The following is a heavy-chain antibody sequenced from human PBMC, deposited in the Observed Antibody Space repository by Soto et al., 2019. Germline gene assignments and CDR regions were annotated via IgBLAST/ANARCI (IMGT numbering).Heavy chain of an antibody. CDR3: ARDFRDYDILTGPSYYGMDV. CDR1: GGSISSGGYY. Sequence: QVQLQESGPGLVKPSQTLSLTCTVSGGSISSGGYYWSWIRQHPGKGLEWIGYIYYSGSTYYNPSLKSRGTISVDTSKNQFSRKLSSVTAAATAVYYCARDFRDYDILTGPSYYGMDVWGQGTTVTVSS. CDR2: IYYSGST. D-gene: IGHD3-9*01. V-gene: IGHV4-31*03. J-gene: IGHJ6*02.